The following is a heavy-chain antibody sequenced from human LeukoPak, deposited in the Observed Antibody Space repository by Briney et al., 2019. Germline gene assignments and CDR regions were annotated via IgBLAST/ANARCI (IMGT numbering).Heavy chain of an antibody. CDR3: ARVFLSDYGDYVPYYYGLDG. CDR1: GYTLTELS. CDR2: FDPEDGET. V-gene: IGHV1-24*01. Sequence: ASVKVSCKVSGYTLTELSMHWVRQAPGKGLEWMGGFDPEDGETIYAQKFQGRVTMTEDTSTDTAYMELSSLRAEDTAVYYCARVFLSDYGDYVPYYYGLDGWGQGTTVTVSS. D-gene: IGHD4-17*01. J-gene: IGHJ6*02.